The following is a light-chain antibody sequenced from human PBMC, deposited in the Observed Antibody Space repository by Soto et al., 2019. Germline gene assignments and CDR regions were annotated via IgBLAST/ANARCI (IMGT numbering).Light chain of an antibody. CDR3: QQYNDWPLT. Sequence: EIMMTQSPDTLSVSPGERATLSCRASQSVSDKVAWYQQKPGQAPSLLIYGAFTRATGIPARFSGTGSGTEFTLTISSLQSEDFALYYCQQYNDWPLTFGQGTKVDIK. V-gene: IGKV3-15*01. CDR2: GAF. CDR1: QSVSDK. J-gene: IGKJ1*01.